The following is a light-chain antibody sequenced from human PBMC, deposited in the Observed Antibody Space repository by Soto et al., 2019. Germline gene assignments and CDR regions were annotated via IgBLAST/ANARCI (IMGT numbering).Light chain of an antibody. CDR1: QSISSG. CDR2: DAS. Sequence: DIHLTQSPSTLSASVGDRVTITCRASQSISSGLAWYQQKPGKAPKLLIYDASSMASGVPSRFSGSGSGTEFSSLTSSLQAQENATEYCQQHDDSSHTFGQGTKVDIK. V-gene: IGKV1-5*01. CDR3: QQHDDSSHT. J-gene: IGKJ2*01.